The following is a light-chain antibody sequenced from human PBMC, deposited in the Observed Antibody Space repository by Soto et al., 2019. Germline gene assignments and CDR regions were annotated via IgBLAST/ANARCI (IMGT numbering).Light chain of an antibody. CDR2: EVS. J-gene: IGLJ1*01. CDR1: SSGVGGYNY. CDR3: SSYTSTTTRV. V-gene: IGLV2-14*03. Sequence: QSVLTQPASVSGSPGQSITISCTGTSSGVGGYNYVSWYQQHPGKGPKLMIYEVSNRPSGVSNRFSGSKSGNTATLTISGLQAEDEADYYCSSYTSTTTRVFGTGTKVTV.